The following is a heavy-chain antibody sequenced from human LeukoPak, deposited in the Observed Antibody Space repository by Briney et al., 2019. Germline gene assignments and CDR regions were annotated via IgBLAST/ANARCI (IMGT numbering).Heavy chain of an antibody. CDR2: ISWNSGTI. CDR1: GFTFDDYA. D-gene: IGHD4-11*01. Sequence: GRSLRLSCAASGFTFDDYAMHWVRQAPGKGLEWVSGISWNSGTIDFADSVKGRFTISRDNAKNSLHLQMNSLRAEDTALYYCAKDVYSNPEHYFDYWGQGTLVTVSS. V-gene: IGHV3-9*01. CDR3: AKDVYSNPEHYFDY. J-gene: IGHJ4*02.